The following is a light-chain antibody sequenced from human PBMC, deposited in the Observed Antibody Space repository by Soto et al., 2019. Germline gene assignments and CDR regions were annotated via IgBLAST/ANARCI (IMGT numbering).Light chain of an antibody. CDR3: CLYVGGRTYV. V-gene: IGLV2-14*01. CDR1: RDDIGAYDY. Sequence: QSALTQPASVSGSPGQSITISCAGTRDDIGAYDYVSWYQQHPGNAPKLLVYEVTNRPSGVSDRFSGSKSGNTASLTISGLQAEDEADYYCCLYVGGRTYVFGTGTKVTVL. CDR2: EVT. J-gene: IGLJ1*01.